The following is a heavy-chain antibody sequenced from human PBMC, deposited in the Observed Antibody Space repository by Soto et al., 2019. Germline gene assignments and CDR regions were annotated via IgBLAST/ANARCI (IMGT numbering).Heavy chain of an antibody. CDR3: ARGGAMVRGKIYYYYGMDV. V-gene: IGHV3-30*03. CDR1: GFTFSSYG. CDR2: ISYDGSNK. J-gene: IGHJ6*02. D-gene: IGHD3-10*01. Sequence: GGSLRLSCAASGFTFSSYGMHWVRQAPGKGLEWVAVISYDGSNKYYADSVKGRFTISRDNSKNTLYLQMNSLRAEDTAVYYCARGGAMVRGKIYYYYGMDVWGQGTTVTVSS.